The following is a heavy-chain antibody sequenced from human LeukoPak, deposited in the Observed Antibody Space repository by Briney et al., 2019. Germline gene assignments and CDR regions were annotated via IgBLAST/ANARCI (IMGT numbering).Heavy chain of an antibody. D-gene: IGHD3-10*01. CDR2: ISAYNGNT. Sequence: GASVKVSCKASGYTFTSYGISWVRQAPGQGLEWMRWISAYNGNTNYAQKLQGRVTMTTDTSTSTAYMELRSLRSDDTAVYYCARGGRRTYYYGSGSYYLVYWGQGTLVTVSS. CDR3: ARGGRRTYYYGSGSYYLVY. CDR1: GYTFTSYG. V-gene: IGHV1-18*01. J-gene: IGHJ4*02.